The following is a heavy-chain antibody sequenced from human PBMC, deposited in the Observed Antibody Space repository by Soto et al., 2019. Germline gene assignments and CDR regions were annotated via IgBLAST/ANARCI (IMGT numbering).Heavy chain of an antibody. CDR1: GGTFSSYA. V-gene: IGHV1-69*13. D-gene: IGHD6-6*01. Sequence: ASVKVSCKASGGTFSSYAISWVRQAPGQGLEWMGGIIPIFGTANYAQKFQGRVTITADESTSTAYMELSSLRSEDTAVYYCARRGSSSFGSYGMDVWGQGTTVTVSS. J-gene: IGHJ6*02. CDR2: IIPIFGTA. CDR3: ARRGSSSFGSYGMDV.